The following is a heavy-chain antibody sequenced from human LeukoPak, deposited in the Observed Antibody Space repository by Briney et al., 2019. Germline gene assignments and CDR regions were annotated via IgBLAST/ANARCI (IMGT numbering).Heavy chain of an antibody. CDR1: GFTFSSYA. CDR2: ISSNGGST. CDR3: ARTSRFAYSYGYSTHPYDY. J-gene: IGHJ4*02. V-gene: IGHV3-64*01. Sequence: GGSLRLSCAASGFTFSSYAMHWVRQAPGKGLEYVSAISSNGGSTYYANSAKGRFTISRDNSKNTPSLKIRSLRPQDLAVNYFARTSRFAYSYGYSTHPYDYWGQGTLVTVSS. D-gene: IGHD5-18*01.